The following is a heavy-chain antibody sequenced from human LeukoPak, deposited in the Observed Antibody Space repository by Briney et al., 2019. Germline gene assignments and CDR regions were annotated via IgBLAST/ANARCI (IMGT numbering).Heavy chain of an antibody. Sequence: PSETLSLTCTVSGGSITTNNYYWGWIRQPPGKGLEWIGMISYSGSTYYNPSLKSRVTISRETSKSQFSLKVRSVTAADTAVYYCARVAAVPYNWFDPWGQGTLVTVSS. CDR2: ISYSGST. V-gene: IGHV4-39*07. J-gene: IGHJ5*02. CDR3: ARVAAVPYNWFDP. D-gene: IGHD6-13*01. CDR1: GGSITTNNYY.